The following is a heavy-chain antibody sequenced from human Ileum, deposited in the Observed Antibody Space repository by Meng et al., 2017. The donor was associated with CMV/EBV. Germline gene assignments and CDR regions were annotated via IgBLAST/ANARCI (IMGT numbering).Heavy chain of an antibody. Sequence: GGSLRLSCAVSGFTFSNYMMNWVRQAPGKGLEWVSSISISSFMYYADSVKGRFTISRDNAKNSLYLQMNSLRAEDTAVYYCARVFKGGNYFDYWGQGTQVTVSS. V-gene: IGHV3-21*01. CDR1: GFTFSNYM. CDR2: ISISSFM. J-gene: IGHJ4*02. CDR3: ARVFKGGNYFDY. D-gene: IGHD1-26*01.